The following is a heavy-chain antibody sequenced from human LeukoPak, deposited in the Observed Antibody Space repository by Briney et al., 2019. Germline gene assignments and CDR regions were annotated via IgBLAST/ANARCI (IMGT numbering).Heavy chain of an antibody. CDR1: GFTFSSYA. J-gene: IGHJ4*02. D-gene: IGHD3-22*01. CDR3: ARDRLGDSSGYKPLDY. CDR2: ISYDGSNK. Sequence: PGGSLRLSCAASGFTFSSYAMHWVRQAPGKGLEWAAVISYDGSNKYYADSVKGRFTISRDNSKNTLYLQMNSLRAEDTAVYYCARDRLGDSSGYKPLDYWGQGTLVTVSS. V-gene: IGHV3-30-3*01.